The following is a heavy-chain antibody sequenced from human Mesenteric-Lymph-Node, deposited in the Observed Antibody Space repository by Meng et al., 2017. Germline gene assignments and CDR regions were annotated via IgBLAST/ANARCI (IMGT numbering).Heavy chain of an antibody. CDR2: IYYSGST. J-gene: IGHJ4*02. CDR1: GGSTSSGDYY. CDR3: ARGPTTYFDY. V-gene: IGHV4-30-4*01. Sequence: GQLQEAAPVLVKPSPTLSLPCTVSGGSTSSGDYYRSWIRQPPGKRLEFIGYIYYSGSTYYTPSLNSLVTTSEDTTKHQFPLKLSSVTAADTAVYYCARGPTTYFDYWGQGTLVTVSS. D-gene: IGHD1-26*01.